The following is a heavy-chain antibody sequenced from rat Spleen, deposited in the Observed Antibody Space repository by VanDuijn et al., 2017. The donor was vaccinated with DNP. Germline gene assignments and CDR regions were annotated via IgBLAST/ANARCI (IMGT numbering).Heavy chain of an antibody. J-gene: IGHJ3*01. Sequence: EVQLVESGGGLVQPGRSLKLSCAASGFTFSDYSMAWVRQAPKKGLEWVATIVYDGSGSYYGDSVTGRFTVFRDNSKSTLYLQMDSLRSEDTATYYCARHEEQPWFAYWGQGTLVTVSS. D-gene: IGHD1-5*01. CDR3: ARHEEQPWFAY. V-gene: IGHV5-7*01. CDR2: IVYDGSGS. CDR1: GFTFSDYS.